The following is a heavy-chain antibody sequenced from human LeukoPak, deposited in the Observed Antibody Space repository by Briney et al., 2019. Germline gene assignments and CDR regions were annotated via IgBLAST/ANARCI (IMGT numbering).Heavy chain of an antibody. Sequence: KASETLSLTCTVSGGSISSGGYYWSWIRQHPGKGLEWIGYIYYSGSTYYNPSLKSRVTISVDTSKNQFSLKLSSVTAAGTAVYYCARADFGVVPAAFDYWGQGTLVTVSS. V-gene: IGHV4-31*03. D-gene: IGHD2-2*01. CDR3: ARADFGVVPAAFDY. CDR2: IYYSGST. CDR1: GGSISSGGYY. J-gene: IGHJ4*02.